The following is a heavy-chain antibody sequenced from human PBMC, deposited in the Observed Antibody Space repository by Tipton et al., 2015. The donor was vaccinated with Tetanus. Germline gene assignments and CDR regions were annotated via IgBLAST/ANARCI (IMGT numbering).Heavy chain of an antibody. Sequence: SLRLSCAASGFTVSSYYMIWVRQVPGKGLEWVSTISDGGDTNYADSVKGRFTLSRDNSKNTLSLQMNSLRVEDTAVYYCAKDLHWYGMDVWGQGTKVTVSS. D-gene: IGHD3/OR15-3a*01. J-gene: IGHJ6*02. V-gene: IGHV3-53*01. CDR1: GFTVSSYY. CDR3: AKDLHWYGMDV. CDR2: ISDGGDT.